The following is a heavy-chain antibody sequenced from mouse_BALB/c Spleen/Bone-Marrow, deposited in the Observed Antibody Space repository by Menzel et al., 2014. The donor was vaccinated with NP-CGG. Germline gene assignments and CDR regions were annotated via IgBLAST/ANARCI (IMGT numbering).Heavy chain of an antibody. CDR3: ATLTGTFDY. D-gene: IGHD4-1*01. V-gene: IGHV14-3*02. CDR2: IDPANYNT. Sequence: VQLQQSGAELVKPGASVKLSCTTSGFNIKDPYIHWVKQRPEQGLEWIGRIDPANYNTQYDPKFQGEATITADTPSNAAYLQLNSLTSEDTAVYYCATLTGTFDYWGQGTPVTVSA. CDR1: GFNIKDPY. J-gene: IGHJ3*01.